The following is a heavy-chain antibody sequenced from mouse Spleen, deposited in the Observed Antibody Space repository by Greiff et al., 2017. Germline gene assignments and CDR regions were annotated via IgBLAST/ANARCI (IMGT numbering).Heavy chain of an antibody. Sequence: EVKLMESGGGLVKPGGSLKLSCAASGFTFSSYAMSWVRQTPEKRLEWVATISSGGSYTYYPDSVKGRFTISRDNAKNTLYLQMSSLRSEDTAMYYCARHGYYDYDGDAMDDWGQGTSVTVSS. CDR1: GFTFSSYA. D-gene: IGHD2-4*01. J-gene: IGHJ4*01. CDR2: ISSGGSYT. CDR3: ARHGYYDYDGDAMDD. V-gene: IGHV5-9-3*01.